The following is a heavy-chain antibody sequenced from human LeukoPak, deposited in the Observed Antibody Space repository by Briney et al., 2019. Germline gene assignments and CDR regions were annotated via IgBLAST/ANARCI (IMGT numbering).Heavy chain of an antibody. Sequence: GASVKVSCKASGGTFSSYAISWVRQAPGQGLEWMGGIIPIFGTANYAQKFQGRVTITADESTSTAYMELSSLRSEDTAVYYRARVGYSYGYDWFDPWGQGTLVTVSS. J-gene: IGHJ5*02. D-gene: IGHD5-18*01. CDR3: ARVGYSYGYDWFDP. CDR1: GGTFSSYA. V-gene: IGHV1-69*13. CDR2: IIPIFGTA.